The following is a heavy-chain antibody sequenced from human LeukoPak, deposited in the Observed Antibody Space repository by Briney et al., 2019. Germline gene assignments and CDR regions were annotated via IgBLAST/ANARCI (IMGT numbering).Heavy chain of an antibody. CDR3: ITEGYYHSSVFDN. CDR2: IKSKTDGRAT. CDR1: GFTFINAW. J-gene: IGHJ4*02. D-gene: IGHD3-22*01. V-gene: IGHV3-15*01. Sequence: PGGSLRLSCAASGFTFINAWMNWVRQAPGKGLEWVGRIKSKTDGRATDYAAPVKRSFTISRDDLENTLFLQMKSLKTEDTALYNCITEGYYHSSVFDNWGQGTLVTVSS.